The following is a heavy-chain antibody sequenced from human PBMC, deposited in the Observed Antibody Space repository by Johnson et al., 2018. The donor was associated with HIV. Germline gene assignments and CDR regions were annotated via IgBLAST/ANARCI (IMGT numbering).Heavy chain of an antibody. CDR1: GFTFSDHY. Sequence: VKLVESGGGLVQPGGSLRLSCAASGFTFSDHYMDWVRQAPGKGLEWVGSIRNKANSYTTYYADYVKGRFTISRDTSKNTLYLQMNSLSADDTAVYYCAKRVGATISRTDAFDIWGQGTMVTVSS. V-gene: IGHV3-72*01. CDR3: AKRVGATISRTDAFDI. D-gene: IGHD1-26*01. CDR2: IRNKANSYTT. J-gene: IGHJ3*02.